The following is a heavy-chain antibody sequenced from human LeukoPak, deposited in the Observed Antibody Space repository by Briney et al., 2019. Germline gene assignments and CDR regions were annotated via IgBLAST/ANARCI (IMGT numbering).Heavy chain of an antibody. CDR2: IIPIFGTA. Sequence: GSSVKVSCKASGGTFSSYAISWVRQAPEQGLEWMGGIIPIFGTANYAQKFQGRVTITADESTSTAYMELSSLRSEDTAVYYCARGDDSSGYYEFDYWGQGTLVTVSS. CDR3: ARGDDSSGYYEFDY. CDR1: GGTFSSYA. D-gene: IGHD3-22*01. J-gene: IGHJ4*02. V-gene: IGHV1-69*01.